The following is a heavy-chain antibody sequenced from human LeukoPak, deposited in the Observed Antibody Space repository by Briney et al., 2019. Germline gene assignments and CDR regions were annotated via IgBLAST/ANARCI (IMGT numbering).Heavy chain of an antibody. D-gene: IGHD3-9*01. Sequence: SGGSLRLSCAASGFTFSSYSMNWVRQAPGKGLEWVSSISSSSSYIYYADSVKGRFTISRDNAKNSLYLQMNSLRAEDTAVYYCARGLTYDILTGYQYWGQGTLVTVSS. J-gene: IGHJ4*02. CDR2: ISSSSSYI. V-gene: IGHV3-21*01. CDR1: GFTFSSYS. CDR3: ARGLTYDILTGYQY.